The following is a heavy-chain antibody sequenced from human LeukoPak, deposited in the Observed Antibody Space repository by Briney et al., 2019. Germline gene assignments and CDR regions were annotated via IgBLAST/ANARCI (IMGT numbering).Heavy chain of an antibody. D-gene: IGHD3-9*01. J-gene: IGHJ6*02. CDR2: ISGSGGST. CDR3: ANAYYDILTGYSPYMDV. Sequence: GGSLRLSCAASGFTVSRSYMSWVRQAPGKGLEWVSAISGSGGSTYYADSVKGRFTISRDNFKNTLYLQMNSLRAEDTAVYYCANAYYDILTGYSPYMDVWGQGTTVTVSS. CDR1: GFTVSRSY. V-gene: IGHV3-23*01.